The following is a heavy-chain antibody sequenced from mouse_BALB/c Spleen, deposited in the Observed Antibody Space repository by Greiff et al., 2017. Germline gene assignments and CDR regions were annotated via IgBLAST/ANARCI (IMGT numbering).Heavy chain of an antibody. V-gene: IGHV1-14*01. D-gene: IGHD2-4*01. CDR2: INPYNDGT. Sequence: EVQLQQSGPELVKPGASVKMSCKASGYTFTSYVMHWVKQKPGQGLEWIGYINPYNDGTKYNEKFKGKATLTSDKSSSTAYMELSSLTSEDSAVYYCARSAGIYYDYDQAWFAYWGQGTLVTVSA. J-gene: IGHJ3*01. CDR1: GYTFTSYV. CDR3: ARSAGIYYDYDQAWFAY.